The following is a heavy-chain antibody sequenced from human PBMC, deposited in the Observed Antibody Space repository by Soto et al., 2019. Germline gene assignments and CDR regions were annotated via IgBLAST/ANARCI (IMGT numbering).Heavy chain of an antibody. D-gene: IGHD1-1*01. CDR2: VSASGLTT. J-gene: IGHJ4*02. V-gene: IGHV3-23*01. CDR1: GFTFSTYA. CDR3: ANDRPRRTSGYFFGY. Sequence: EVQLLEPGGKLVQPGGSLTLSCAASGFTFSTYAMAWVRQAPGKGLEWVSGVSASGLTTDYADPVKGRLYISRDNSKNTVSLQMNRLRAEDTALCYCANDRPRRTSGYFFGYWGKGTPVTVSS.